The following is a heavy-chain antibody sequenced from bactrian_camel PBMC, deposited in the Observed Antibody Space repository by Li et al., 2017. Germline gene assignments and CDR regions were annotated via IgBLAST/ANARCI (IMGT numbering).Heavy chain of an antibody. V-gene: IGHV3S6*01. Sequence: HVQLVESGGGWVQPGVSLRLSCAASGFTFNGVTMTWVRQPPGKGLEWVSSIDGFGFSKRYADSVKGRFTISRDNAKNTVTLQLNDLKTEDTGIYYCARSVYNIWGQGTQVTVS. J-gene: IGHJ4*01. CDR3: ARSVYNI. CDR2: IDGFGFSK. CDR1: GFTFNGVT.